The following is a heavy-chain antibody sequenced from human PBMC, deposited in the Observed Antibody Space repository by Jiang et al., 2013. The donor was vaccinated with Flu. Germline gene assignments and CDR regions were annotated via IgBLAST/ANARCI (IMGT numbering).Heavy chain of an antibody. D-gene: IGHD5-24*01. CDR1: GGSFSGYY. CDR2: INHSGST. Sequence: LLKPSETLSLTCAVYGGSFSGYYWSWIRQPPGKGLEWIGEINHSGSTNYNPSLKSRVTISVDTSKNQFSLKLSSVTAADTAVYYCARSGGVGYNNWGQGTLVTVSS. J-gene: IGHJ4*02. CDR3: ARSGGVGYNN. V-gene: IGHV4-34*01.